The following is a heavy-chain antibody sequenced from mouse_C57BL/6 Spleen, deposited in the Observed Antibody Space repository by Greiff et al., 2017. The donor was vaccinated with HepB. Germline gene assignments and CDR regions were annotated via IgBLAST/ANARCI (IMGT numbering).Heavy chain of an antibody. J-gene: IGHJ2*01. D-gene: IGHD3-3*01. Sequence: QVQLQQSGPELVKPGASVKISCKASGYAFSSSWMNWVKQRPGKGLEWIGRIYPGDGDTNYNGKFKGKATLTADKSSSTAYMQLSSLTSEDSAVYLCARGGDLDYFDYWGQGTTLTVSS. CDR1: GYAFSSSW. V-gene: IGHV1-82*01. CDR3: ARGGDLDYFDY. CDR2: IYPGDGDT.